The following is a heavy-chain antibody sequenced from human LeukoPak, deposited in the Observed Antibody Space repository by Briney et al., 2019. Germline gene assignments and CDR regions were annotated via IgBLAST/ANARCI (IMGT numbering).Heavy chain of an antibody. D-gene: IGHD5-18*01. CDR2: INHSGST. J-gene: IGHJ5*02. CDR3: ARGRRIQLIAGYNWFDP. CDR1: GGSFSGYY. Sequence: SETLSLTCAVYGGSFSGYYSSWIRQPPGKGLEWIGEINHSGSTNYNPSLKSRVTISVDTSKNQFSLKLSSVTAADTAVYYCARGRRIQLIAGYNWFDPWGQGTLVTVSS. V-gene: IGHV4-34*01.